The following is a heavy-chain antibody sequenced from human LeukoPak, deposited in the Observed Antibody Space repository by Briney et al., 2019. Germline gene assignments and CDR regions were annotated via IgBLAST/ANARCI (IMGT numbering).Heavy chain of an antibody. D-gene: IGHD5-18*01. CDR3: ARDLSGVAGYTYGRGIDY. CDR1: GFKFSDYW. CDR2: IKKDGSEK. J-gene: IGHJ4*02. Sequence: GGSLRLSCAASGFKFSDYWMSWVRQAPGKGLEWVANIKKDGSEKYYVDSVKGRFTISRDNAKTSLYLQMDSLRAEDTAVYYCARDLSGVAGYTYGRGIDYWGQGTLVTVSS. V-gene: IGHV3-7*01.